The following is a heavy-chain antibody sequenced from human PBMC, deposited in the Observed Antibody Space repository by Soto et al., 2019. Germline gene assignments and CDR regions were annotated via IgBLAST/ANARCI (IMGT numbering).Heavy chain of an antibody. J-gene: IGHJ6*03. CDR3: ARDLGYSGYDRDHYYYYMDV. V-gene: IGHV1-69*04. CDR2: IIPILGIA. D-gene: IGHD5-12*01. Sequence: ASVKVSCKASGGTFSSYTISWVRQAPGQGLEWMGRIIPILGIANYAQKFQGRVTITADKSTSTAYMELSSLRSEDTAVYYCARDLGYSGYDRDHYYYYMDVWGKGTTVTVSS. CDR1: GGTFSSYT.